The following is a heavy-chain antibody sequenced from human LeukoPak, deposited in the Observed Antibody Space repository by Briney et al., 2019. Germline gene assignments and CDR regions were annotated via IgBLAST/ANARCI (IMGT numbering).Heavy chain of an antibody. CDR3: ARDQDFWSGYYNYYYYYGMDV. J-gene: IGHJ6*02. Sequence: SVKVSCKASGGTFSSYAISWVRQAPGQGLEWMGGIIPIFGTANYAQKFQGRATITADESTSTAYMELSSLRSEDTAVYYCARDQDFWSGYYNYYYYYGMDVWGQGTTVTVSS. D-gene: IGHD3-3*01. V-gene: IGHV1-69*13. CDR1: GGTFSSYA. CDR2: IIPIFGTA.